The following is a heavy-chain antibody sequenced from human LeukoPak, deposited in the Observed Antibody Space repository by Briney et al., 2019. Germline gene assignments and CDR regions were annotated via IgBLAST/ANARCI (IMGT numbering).Heavy chain of an antibody. CDR1: GFTFSNYA. Sequence: GGSLRLSCAASGFTFSNYAMGWVRQAPGKGLEWVSGIGGSGGMTYYADSVKGRFTISRDNSKNTVYLEMNSLRVEDTAIYYCAKWGGDSGAEQWLVLDYWGQGTLVTVS. V-gene: IGHV3-23*01. D-gene: IGHD6-19*01. CDR3: AKWGGDSGAEQWLVLDY. J-gene: IGHJ4*02. CDR2: IGGSGGMT.